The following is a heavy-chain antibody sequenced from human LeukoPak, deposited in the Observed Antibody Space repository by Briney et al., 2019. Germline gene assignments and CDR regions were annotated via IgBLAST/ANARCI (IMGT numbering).Heavy chain of an antibody. J-gene: IGHJ4*02. D-gene: IGHD3-3*01. CDR1: GGSISSYY. CDR2: IYYSGST. Sequence: SETLSLTCTVSGGSISSYYWSWIRQPPGKGLEWIGYIYYSGSTNYNPSLKSRVTISVDTSKNQFSLKLSSVTAADTAVYYCARHSTESGSGYAFDYWGQGTLVTVSS. V-gene: IGHV4-59*08. CDR3: ARHSTESGSGYAFDY.